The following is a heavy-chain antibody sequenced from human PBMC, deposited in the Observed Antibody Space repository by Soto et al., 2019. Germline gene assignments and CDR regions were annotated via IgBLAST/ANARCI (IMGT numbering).Heavy chain of an antibody. CDR3: ARRVSGSSPDFDY. CDR1: GGSISSSSYY. J-gene: IGHJ4*02. D-gene: IGHD2-2*01. Sequence: SETLSLTCTVSGGSISSSSYYWGWIRQPPGKGLEWIGSIYYSGSTYYNPSLKSRVTISVDTSKNQFSLKLSSVTAADTAVYYCARRVSGSSPDFDYWGQGTLVTVSS. CDR2: IYYSGST. V-gene: IGHV4-39*01.